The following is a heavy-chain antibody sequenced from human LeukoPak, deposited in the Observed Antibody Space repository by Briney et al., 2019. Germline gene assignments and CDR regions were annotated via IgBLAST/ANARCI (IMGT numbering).Heavy chain of an antibody. CDR1: GFTFSSYW. D-gene: IGHD3-3*01. CDR2: IKQDGREK. V-gene: IGHV3-7*01. CDR3: ARRKPITIFGVVTGYYFDY. Sequence: GGSLRLSCAASGFTFSSYWMSWVRQAPGKGLEWVANIKQDGREKYYVDSVKGRFTISRDNAKNSLYLQMNSLRAEDTAVYYCARRKPITIFGVVTGYYFDYWGQGTLVTVSS. J-gene: IGHJ4*02.